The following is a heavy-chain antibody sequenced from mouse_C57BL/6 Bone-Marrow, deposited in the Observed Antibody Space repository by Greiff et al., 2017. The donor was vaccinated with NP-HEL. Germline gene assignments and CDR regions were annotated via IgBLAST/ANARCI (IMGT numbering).Heavy chain of an antibody. J-gene: IGHJ2*01. CDR1: GYTFTDYY. CDR3: ARGDYGSRGYFDY. D-gene: IGHD1-1*01. V-gene: IGHV1-19*01. CDR2: INPYNGGP. Sequence: VQLQQSGPVLVKPGASVKMSCKASGYTFTDYYMNWVKQSHGKSLEWIGVINPYNGGPSYNQKFKGKATLTVDKSSSTAYMELNSLTSEDSAVYYCARGDYGSRGYFDYGGQGTTLTVSS.